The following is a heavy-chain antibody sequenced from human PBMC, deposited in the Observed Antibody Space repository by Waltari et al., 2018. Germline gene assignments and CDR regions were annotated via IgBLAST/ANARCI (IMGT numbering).Heavy chain of an antibody. J-gene: IGHJ4*02. V-gene: IGHV1-69*02. D-gene: IGHD3-16*01. CDR1: GGTFSSYT. Sequence: QVQLVQSGAEVKKPGSSVKVSCKASGGTFSSYTISWVRQAPGQGLEWMGRISPILGIANYAQKFQGRVTITADKSTSTAYMELSSLRSEDTAVYYCARARGFGGYYLDYWGQGTLVTVSS. CDR2: ISPILGIA. CDR3: ARARGFGGYYLDY.